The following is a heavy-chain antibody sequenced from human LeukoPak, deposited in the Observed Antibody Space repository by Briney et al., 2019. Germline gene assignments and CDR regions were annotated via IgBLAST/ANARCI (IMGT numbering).Heavy chain of an antibody. CDR1: GFTFDDYG. CDR2: INWNGGST. Sequence: GGSLRLSCAASGFTFDDYGMSWVRQAPGKGLEWVSGINWNGGSTGYADSVKGRFTISRDNSKNTLYLQMNSLRAEDTAVYYCAREGIPYYDSSGSGRFDYWGQGTLVTVSS. CDR3: AREGIPYYDSSGSGRFDY. J-gene: IGHJ4*02. D-gene: IGHD3-22*01. V-gene: IGHV3-20*04.